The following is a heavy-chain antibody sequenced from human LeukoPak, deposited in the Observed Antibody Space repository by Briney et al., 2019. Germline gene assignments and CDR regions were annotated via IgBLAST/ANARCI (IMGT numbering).Heavy chain of an antibody. Sequence: ASVKVSCKASGYIFTGHYMHWVRQAPGQGLEWVGWINPKSGDTNHAQKFQGRVTMTWDTSISTAYMELSRLRSDDTAVYYCARDGGHCGSNSCSVYYYYGLDAWGQGTTVTVSS. CDR3: ARDGGHCGSNSCSVYYYYGLDA. V-gene: IGHV1-2*02. CDR2: INPKSGDT. J-gene: IGHJ6*02. CDR1: GYIFTGHY. D-gene: IGHD2-2*01.